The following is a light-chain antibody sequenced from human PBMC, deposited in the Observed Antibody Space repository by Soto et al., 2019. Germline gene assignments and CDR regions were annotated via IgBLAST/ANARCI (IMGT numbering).Light chain of an antibody. CDR3: QQYFSAPLT. J-gene: IGKJ4*01. CDR2: WAS. V-gene: IGKV4-1*01. CDR1: QSILSSSINKNY. Sequence: DIVMTQSPDSLAVSLGERATINCKSSQSILSSSINKNYLAWYQQRPGQPPKLLIYWASTRQSGVPDRISGSGSGADFTLTISSLQAEDVAVYYCQQYFSAPLTFGGGTKVEIK.